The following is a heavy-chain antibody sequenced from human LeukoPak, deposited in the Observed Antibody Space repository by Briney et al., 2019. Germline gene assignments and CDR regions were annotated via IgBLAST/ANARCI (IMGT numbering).Heavy chain of an antibody. V-gene: IGHV3-7*01. J-gene: IGHJ4*02. CDR2: IDQDGRDK. CDR3: GREQSGYDWE. D-gene: IGHD5-12*01. Sequence: GGSLRLSCAASGFTLSDYWMSWVRQAPGKGLEWVATIDQDGRDKFSVDSVKGRFTISRDNARNSMYLQMKSLRVEDTAVYYCGREQSGYDWEWGQGTLVTVSS. CDR1: GFTLSDYW.